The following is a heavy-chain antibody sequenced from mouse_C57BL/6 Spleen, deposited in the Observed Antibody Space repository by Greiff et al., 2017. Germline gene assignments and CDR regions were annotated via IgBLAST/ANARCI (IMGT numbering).Heavy chain of an antibody. J-gene: IGHJ3*01. Sequence: EVQRVESGGGLVKPGGSLKLSCAASGFTFSDYGMHWVRQAPEKGLEWVAYISSGSSTIYYADTLKGRFTISRDNAKNTLFLQMTSLRSEDTAMYYCARDGYYWFAYWGQGTLVTVSA. V-gene: IGHV5-17*01. CDR1: GFTFSDYG. CDR2: ISSGSSTI. D-gene: IGHD2-3*01. CDR3: ARDGYYWFAY.